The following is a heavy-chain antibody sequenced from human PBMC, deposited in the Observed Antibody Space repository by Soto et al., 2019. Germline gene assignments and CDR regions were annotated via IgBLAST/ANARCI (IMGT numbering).Heavy chain of an antibody. CDR3: ARDSCSSTRCFD. D-gene: IGHD2-2*01. CDR2: ISSSSSYI. CDR1: GFSVSSYS. V-gene: IGHV3-21*01. J-gene: IGHJ4*02. Sequence: EVQLVESGGGLVKPGGSLRLSCAASGFSVSSYSMNWVRQAPGKGLEWVSSISSSSSYIYYADSVKGRFTISRDNSKNSLYLQMNSLRAEDTAVYYCARDSCSSTRCFDWGQGTLVTVSS.